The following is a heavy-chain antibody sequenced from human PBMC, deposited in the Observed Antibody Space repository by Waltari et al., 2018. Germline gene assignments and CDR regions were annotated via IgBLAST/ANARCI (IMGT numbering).Heavy chain of an antibody. V-gene: IGHV4-38-2*02. Sequence: QVQLQESGPGLVKPSETLSLTCTVSGYSISSGYYWGWIRQPPGKGLEWIGSIYHSGSTYYNPSLKSRVTISVDTSKNQFSLKLSSVTAADTAVYYCARDGIASDIWGQGTMVTVSS. J-gene: IGHJ3*02. CDR1: GYSISSGYY. D-gene: IGHD3-3*02. CDR2: IYHSGST. CDR3: ARDGIASDI.